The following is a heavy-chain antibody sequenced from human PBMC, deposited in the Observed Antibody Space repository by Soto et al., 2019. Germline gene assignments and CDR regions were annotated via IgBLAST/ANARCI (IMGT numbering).Heavy chain of an antibody. D-gene: IGHD1-26*01. CDR2: IVVVSGST. J-gene: IGHJ6*02. V-gene: IGHV1-58*02. CDR1: GFDLGSFG. Sequence: ASVQVSCKASGFDLGSFGIQFRRQIRGRGLEWIGWIVVVSGSTNYARQFQGRVAISRDMSSSTAYLDLYDLKSDDTAVYFCSADHPHMAMGWPVWGQGTTVTVSS. CDR3: SADHPHMAMGWPV.